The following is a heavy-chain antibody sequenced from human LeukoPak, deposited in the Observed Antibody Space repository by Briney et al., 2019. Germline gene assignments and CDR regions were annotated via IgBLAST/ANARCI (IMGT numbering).Heavy chain of an antibody. CDR3: ARVTTVTRGVYYYYMDV. Sequence: SETLSLTCAVYGGSFSGYYWSWIRQPPGKGLEWSGEINHSGSTNYNPSLKSRVTISVDTSKNQFSLKLSSVTAADTAVYYCARVTTVTRGVYYYYMDVWGKGTTVTVSS. CDR1: GGSFSGYY. D-gene: IGHD4-17*01. J-gene: IGHJ6*03. V-gene: IGHV4-34*01. CDR2: INHSGST.